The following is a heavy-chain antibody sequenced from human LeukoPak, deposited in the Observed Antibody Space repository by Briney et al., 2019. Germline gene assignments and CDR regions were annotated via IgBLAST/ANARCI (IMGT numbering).Heavy chain of an antibody. CDR3: ARGAYTYGHPPSLDY. CDR1: GYTFTSYG. Sequence: ASVKVSCKASGYTFTSYGISWVRQAPGQGLEWMGWISAYNGNTNYAQKLQGRVTMTTDTSTSTAYMELRSLRSDDTAVYYCARGAYTYGHPPSLDYWGQGTLVTVSS. V-gene: IGHV1-18*01. CDR2: ISAYNGNT. D-gene: IGHD5-18*01. J-gene: IGHJ4*02.